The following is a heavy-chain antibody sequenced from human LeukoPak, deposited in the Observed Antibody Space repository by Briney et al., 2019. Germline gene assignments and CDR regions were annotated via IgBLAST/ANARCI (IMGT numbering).Heavy chain of an antibody. V-gene: IGHV3-21*04. CDR1: GFTFSSYS. Sequence: GGSLRLSCAASGFTFSSYSMNWVRQAPGKGLEWVSSISSSSSYIYYADSVKGRFTISRDNAKNTLYLQMNSLRAEDTAVYYCAKDRISYGSGRSPLDYWGQGTLVTVSS. D-gene: IGHD3-10*01. CDR3: AKDRISYGSGRSPLDY. CDR2: ISSSSSYI. J-gene: IGHJ4*02.